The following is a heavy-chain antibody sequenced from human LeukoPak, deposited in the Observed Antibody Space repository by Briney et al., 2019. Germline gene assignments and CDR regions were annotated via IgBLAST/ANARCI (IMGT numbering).Heavy chain of an antibody. CDR1: GFTFSSYS. D-gene: IGHD4-23*01. CDR3: ARVRTVVSSEDAFDI. V-gene: IGHV3-21*01. J-gene: IGHJ3*02. Sequence: GGSLRLSCAASGFTFSSYSMNWVRQAPGKGLEWVSSISSSSSYIYYADSVKGQFTISRDNAKNSLYLQMNSLRAEDTAVYYCARVRTVVSSEDAFDIWGQGIMVTVSS. CDR2: ISSSSSYI.